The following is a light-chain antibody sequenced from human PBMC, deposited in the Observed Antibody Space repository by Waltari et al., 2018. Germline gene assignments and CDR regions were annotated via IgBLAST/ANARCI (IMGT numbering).Light chain of an antibody. Sequence: EIVMTQSPATLSVSPGERATLSCRASQSVSSNLAWYQQKPGQAPRLLIYGASTRATDIPARFSGSGSGTEFTLTIGSLQSEDFAVYYCQQYNNWPRGTFGQGTKVEIK. CDR2: GAS. CDR1: QSVSSN. J-gene: IGKJ1*01. CDR3: QQYNNWPRGT. V-gene: IGKV3-15*01.